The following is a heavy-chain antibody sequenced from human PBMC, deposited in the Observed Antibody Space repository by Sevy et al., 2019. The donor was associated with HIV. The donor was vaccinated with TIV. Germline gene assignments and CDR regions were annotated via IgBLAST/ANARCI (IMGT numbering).Heavy chain of an antibody. D-gene: IGHD6-13*01. V-gene: IGHV1-69*13. CDR1: GRTFSSYA. Sequence: ASVKVSCKASGRTFSSYAFSWVRQALGQGLEWMGGIIPMFATANYVQKFQGRVTITADESTSTAYMELSSLRSEDTAIYYCARSMSWYASFDYWGQGTLVTVSS. J-gene: IGHJ4*02. CDR2: IIPMFATA. CDR3: ARSMSWYASFDY.